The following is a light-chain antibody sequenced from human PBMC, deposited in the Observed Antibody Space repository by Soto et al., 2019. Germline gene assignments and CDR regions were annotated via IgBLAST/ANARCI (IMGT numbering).Light chain of an antibody. Sequence: EIVLTQSPGTLSLSPGERATLSCRASQSVTSSCLAWYQQKPGQAPRLLIYGASSRATGIPDRFSGSGSGTDFTLTISRLEPEYFAVYYCQQYANSPRTFGQGTKVEIK. J-gene: IGKJ1*01. CDR1: QSVTSSC. V-gene: IGKV3-20*01. CDR3: QQYANSPRT. CDR2: GAS.